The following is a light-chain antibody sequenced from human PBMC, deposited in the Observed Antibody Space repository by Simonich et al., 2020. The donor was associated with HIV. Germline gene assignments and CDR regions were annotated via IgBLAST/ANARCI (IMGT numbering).Light chain of an antibody. CDR1: SSYVGGYNY. V-gene: IGLV2-14*01. Sequence: QSALTQPASVSGSPGQSITISCTGTSSYVGGYNYVSWYQQHPGKAPKLMIHDVSKRPSGVSNRFSGSKSGNTASLTISGLQAEDEADYYCSSYTSSSTLVFGGGTKLTVL. CDR2: DVS. CDR3: SSYTSSSTLV. J-gene: IGLJ2*01.